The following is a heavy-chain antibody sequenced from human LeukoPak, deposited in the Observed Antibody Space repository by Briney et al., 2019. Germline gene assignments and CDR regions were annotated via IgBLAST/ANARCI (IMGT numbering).Heavy chain of an antibody. CDR2: IIPIFGTA. CDR1: GGTFSSYA. D-gene: IGHD6-6*01. Sequence: ASVKVSFKASGGTFSSYAISWVRQAPGQGLEWMGGIIPIFGTANYAQKFQGRVTITTDESTSTAYMELSSLRSEDTAVYYCAREYSSSSFQWDAFDIWGQGTMVTVSS. CDR3: AREYSSSSFQWDAFDI. J-gene: IGHJ3*02. V-gene: IGHV1-69*05.